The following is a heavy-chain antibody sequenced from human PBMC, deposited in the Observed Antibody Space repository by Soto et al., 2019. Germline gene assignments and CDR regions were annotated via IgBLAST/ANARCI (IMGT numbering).Heavy chain of an antibody. CDR1: GGSFSGYY. CDR2: INHSGST. J-gene: IGHJ4*02. CDR3: ARWEPPIDDYGDYNDY. D-gene: IGHD4-17*01. Sequence: QVQLQQWGAGLLKPSETLSLTCAVYGGSFSGYYWSWIRQPPGKGLEWIGEINHSGSTNYTPSLKSRVTISVDTSKIQFSLQLSSVTAADTAVYYCARWEPPIDDYGDYNDYWGQGTLVTVSS. V-gene: IGHV4-34*01.